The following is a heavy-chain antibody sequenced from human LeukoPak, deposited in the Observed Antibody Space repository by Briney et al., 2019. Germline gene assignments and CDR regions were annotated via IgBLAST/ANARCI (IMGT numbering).Heavy chain of an antibody. CDR3: ARGAASTGYDPYFDY. CDR2: ISSTSSYI. J-gene: IGHJ4*02. Sequence: GGSLRLSCAASGFTFSSYSMNWVRQAPGKGLEWASSISSTSSYIYYADSLKGRFTISRDNAKNSLYLQMNSLRAEDTAVYYCARGAASTGYDPYFDYWGQGTLVTVSS. D-gene: IGHD5-12*01. V-gene: IGHV3-21*01. CDR1: GFTFSSYS.